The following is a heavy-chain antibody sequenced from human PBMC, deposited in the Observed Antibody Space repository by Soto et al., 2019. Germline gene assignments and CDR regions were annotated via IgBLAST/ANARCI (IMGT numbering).Heavy chain of an antibody. Sequence: QVQLVQSGAEVKNPGASVTVSCKASGYEFDNYGISWVRQAPGQGLEWMGWISGYNGNTNSAENFHGRVTMTSDTSTRIAYMELKSLRSDDTAVYYCARGLTRFGESTDPCDVWGQGTMVTVSS. V-gene: IGHV1-18*01. CDR3: ARGLTRFGESTDPCDV. CDR1: GYEFDNYG. CDR2: ISGYNGNT. J-gene: IGHJ3*01. D-gene: IGHD3-10*01.